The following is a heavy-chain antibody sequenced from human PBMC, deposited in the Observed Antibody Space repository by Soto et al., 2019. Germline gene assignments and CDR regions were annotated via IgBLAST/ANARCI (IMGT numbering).Heavy chain of an antibody. J-gene: IGHJ5*02. D-gene: IGHD3-3*01. V-gene: IGHV1-18*04. Sequence: GASVKVSCKASGYTFTSYYMHWVRQAPGQGLEWMGWISAYNGNTNYAQKLQGRVTMTTDTSTSTAYMELRSLRSDDTAVYYCARDYYYDFWSGYSNRGWFDPWGQGTLVTVSS. CDR3: ARDYYYDFWSGYSNRGWFDP. CDR1: GYTFTSYY. CDR2: ISAYNGNT.